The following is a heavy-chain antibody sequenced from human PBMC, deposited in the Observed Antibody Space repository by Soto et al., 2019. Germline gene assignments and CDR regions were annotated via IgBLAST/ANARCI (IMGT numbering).Heavy chain of an antibody. CDR1: GFTFSSYS. CDR3: ARDSGAWDAFDI. V-gene: IGHV3-21*01. CDR2: ISSSSSYI. Sequence: GGSLRLSCAASGFTFSSYSMNWVRQAPGKGLEWVSSISSSSSYIYYADSVKGRFTISRDNAKNSLYLQMNSLRAEDTAVYYCARDSGAWDAFDIWGQGTMVTVSS. J-gene: IGHJ3*02.